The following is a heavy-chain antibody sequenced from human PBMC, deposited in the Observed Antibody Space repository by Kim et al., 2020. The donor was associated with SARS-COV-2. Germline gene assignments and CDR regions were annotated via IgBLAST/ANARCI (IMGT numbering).Heavy chain of an antibody. J-gene: IGHJ3*02. Sequence: SETLSLTCTVSGGSISSSSYYWGWIRQPPGKGLEWIGSIYYSGSTYYNPSLKSRVTISVDTSKNQFSLKLSSVTAADTAVYYCARDFGAEVLLWFGESPPRNAFDIWGQGTMVTVSS. CDR1: GGSISSSSYY. V-gene: IGHV4-39*07. CDR2: IYYSGST. D-gene: IGHD3-10*01. CDR3: ARDFGAEVLLWFGESPPRNAFDI.